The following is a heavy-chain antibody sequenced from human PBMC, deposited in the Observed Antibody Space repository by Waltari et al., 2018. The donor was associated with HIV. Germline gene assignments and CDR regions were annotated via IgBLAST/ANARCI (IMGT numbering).Heavy chain of an antibody. CDR3: ARISANIVGPTVFDY. D-gene: IGHD1-26*01. CDR1: GGSLSTYY. Sequence: QVHLQESGPGLVKPSETLYLACPVSGGSLSTYYWGWSRHPPGKKLEWIGYVSYAGDTNYNLSLKGRVAISIDTSKIQFSLRLTSVTAADTAVYYCARISANIVGPTVFDYWGQGILVTVSS. V-gene: IGHV4-59*13. CDR2: VSYAGDT. J-gene: IGHJ4*02.